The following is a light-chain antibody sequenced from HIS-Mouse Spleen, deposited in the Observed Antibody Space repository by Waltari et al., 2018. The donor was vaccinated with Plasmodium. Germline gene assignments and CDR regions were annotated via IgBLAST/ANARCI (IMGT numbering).Light chain of an antibody. CDR1: QRVSSN. CDR2: GAS. V-gene: IGKV3-15*01. Sequence: EIVMTQSLATLSVSPGERATLSCSASQRVSSNLDWYQQKPGQAPRLLIYGASTRATGIPARFSGSGSGTEFTLTISSLQSEDFAVYYCQQYNNWSFTFGPGTKVDIK. CDR3: QQYNNWSFT. J-gene: IGKJ3*01.